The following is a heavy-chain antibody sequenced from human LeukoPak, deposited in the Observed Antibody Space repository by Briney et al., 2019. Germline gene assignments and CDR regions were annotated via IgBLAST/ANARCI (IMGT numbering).Heavy chain of an antibody. Sequence: GGSLRLSCAASGFTFSSYGMHWVRQAPGKGLEWVAFIRYDGSNKYYADSVKGRFTISRDNSKNTLYLQMNSLRAEDTAVYYCAKDLVNYYDSSGFDYWGQGTLATVSS. CDR2: IRYDGSNK. J-gene: IGHJ4*02. CDR3: AKDLVNYYDSSGFDY. D-gene: IGHD3-22*01. V-gene: IGHV3-30*02. CDR1: GFTFSSYG.